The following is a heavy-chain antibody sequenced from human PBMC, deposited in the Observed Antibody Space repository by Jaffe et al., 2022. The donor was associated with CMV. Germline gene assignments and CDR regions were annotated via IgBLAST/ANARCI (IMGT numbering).Heavy chain of an antibody. J-gene: IGHJ6*03. CDR1: GDPINNYL. V-gene: IGHV4-59*01. CDR3: ARVRTVMDYDYYHMDV. Sequence: QVQLQESGPGLVKPSETLSLTCTVSGDPINNYLWSWIRQPPGKGLEWIGYVYYSGSTSYNPSLKSRVTISVDSFENQLSLRLTSVTAADTAVYFCARVRTVMDYDYYHMDVWGKGTTVTVSS. CDR2: VYYSGST. D-gene: IGHD4-17*01.